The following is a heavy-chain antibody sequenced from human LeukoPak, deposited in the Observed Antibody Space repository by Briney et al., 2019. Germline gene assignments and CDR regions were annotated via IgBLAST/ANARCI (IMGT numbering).Heavy chain of an antibody. CDR1: GDSFSSHY. V-gene: IGHV4-59*11. CDR3: ARDLVTVTKGFDI. CDR2: ISYIGST. Sequence: SETLSLTCAVSGDSFSSHYWTWIRQPPGKGLEWIGYISYIGSTNYNPSLKSRVAISIDTSKNQFSLKLSSVTAADTAVYYCARDLVTVTKGFDIWGQGTMVSVSS. J-gene: IGHJ3*02. D-gene: IGHD4-17*01.